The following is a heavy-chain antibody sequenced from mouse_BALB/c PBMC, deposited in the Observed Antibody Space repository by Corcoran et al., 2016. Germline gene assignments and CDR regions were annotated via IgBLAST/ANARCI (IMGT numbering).Heavy chain of an antibody. D-gene: IGHD2-3*01. CDR3: ASIYDGYAMDY. CDR1: GYSITSGYY. CDR2: ISYDGSN. Sequence: DVQLQESGPGLVKPSQSLSLTCSVTGYSITSGYYWNWIRQFPGNKLEWMGYISYDGSNNYNPSLKNRISITRDTSKNQFFLKLNSVTTEDTATYYCASIYDGYAMDYCGQGTSVTVSS. J-gene: IGHJ4*01. V-gene: IGHV3-6*02.